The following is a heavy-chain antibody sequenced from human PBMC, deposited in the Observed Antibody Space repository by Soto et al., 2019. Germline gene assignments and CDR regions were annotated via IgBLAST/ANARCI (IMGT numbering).Heavy chain of an antibody. CDR2: FIPVYRTL. CDR1: GGSFGKSA. J-gene: IGHJ4*02. CDR3: ATGVIWIGYFTVDS. V-gene: IGHV1-69*13. D-gene: IGHD3-3*01. Sequence: SVKVSCKASGGSFGKSAINWVRQTPGQGLEWLGGFIPVYRTLNYAQKFQGRVTITADESTGTAYMTLSSLASDDAAVYYCATGVIWIGYFTVDSWGQGTRVTVSS.